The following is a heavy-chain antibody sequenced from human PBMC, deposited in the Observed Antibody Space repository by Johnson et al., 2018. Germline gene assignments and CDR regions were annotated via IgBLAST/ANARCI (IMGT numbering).Heavy chain of an antibody. CDR1: GGTFSSYA. Sequence: QVQLVESGAEVKKXGSSVKVXCKASGGTFSSYAISWVRQAPGQGLEWMGGIIPIFGTANYAQKFQGRVTITADESTSTAFMELKSLRSEDTAVYYCARGILTGDDAFDIWGQGTMVTVSS. CDR3: ARGILTGDDAFDI. V-gene: IGHV1-69*01. CDR2: IIPIFGTA. D-gene: IGHD7-27*01. J-gene: IGHJ3*02.